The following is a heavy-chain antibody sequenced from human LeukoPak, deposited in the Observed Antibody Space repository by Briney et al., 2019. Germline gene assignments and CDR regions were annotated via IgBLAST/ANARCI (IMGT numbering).Heavy chain of an antibody. Sequence: GRSLRLSCAASGFTFSRYAMHWVRQAPGKGLEWVAVISYDGSNEYHADSVKGRFTISRDSSENTLYLQMNSLRVEDTAVYYCARVGYYSSGPFSYFDYWGQGTLVTVSS. CDR3: ARVGYYSSGPFSYFDY. V-gene: IGHV3-30-3*01. J-gene: IGHJ4*02. CDR1: GFTFSRYA. CDR2: ISYDGSNE. D-gene: IGHD3-10*01.